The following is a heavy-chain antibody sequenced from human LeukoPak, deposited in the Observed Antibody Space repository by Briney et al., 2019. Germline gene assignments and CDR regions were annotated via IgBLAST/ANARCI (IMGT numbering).Heavy chain of an antibody. CDR3: AIEDGFDY. CDR1: GYTLTELS. J-gene: IGHJ4*02. Sequence: PVASVKVSCKVSGYTLTELSMHWVRQAPGQGLEWMGWISAYNGNTNYAQKLQGRVTMTTDTSTSTAYMELRSLRSDDTAVYYCAIEDGFDYWGQGTLVTVSS. V-gene: IGHV1-18*01. CDR2: ISAYNGNT.